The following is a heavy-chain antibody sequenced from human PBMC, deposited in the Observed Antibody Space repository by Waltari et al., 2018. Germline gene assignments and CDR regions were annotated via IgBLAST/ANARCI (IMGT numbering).Heavy chain of an antibody. V-gene: IGHV1-24*01. D-gene: IGHD3-9*01. J-gene: IGHJ4*02. CDR1: GYTLPDLS. CDR3: ATGEYYDILTGYYNIFDY. Sequence: QVQLVQSGAEVKKPGASVKVSCKVSGYTLPDLSMHWVRQAPGKGLEWMGGFDPVDGETIYAQKLQGRVTMTEDTSTDTAYMELSSLRSEDTAVYYCATGEYYDILTGYYNIFDYWGQGTLVTVSS. CDR2: FDPVDGET.